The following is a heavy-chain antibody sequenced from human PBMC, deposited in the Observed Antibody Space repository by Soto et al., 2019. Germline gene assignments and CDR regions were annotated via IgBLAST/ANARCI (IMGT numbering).Heavy chain of an antibody. CDR2: ISNDGSDK. Sequence: QVQLVESGGGVVQPGRSLRLSCVGSGFNFDNYAFHWVRQAPGTGLEWVAVISNDGSDKYYADSVKGRFTISRHNSKDTLHLQMDSLKTEDTAVYYCAKVRIAPAKPFYFDSWGQGTLVTVSS. D-gene: IGHD6-13*01. CDR1: GFNFDNYA. J-gene: IGHJ4*02. V-gene: IGHV3-30*18. CDR3: AKVRIAPAKPFYFDS.